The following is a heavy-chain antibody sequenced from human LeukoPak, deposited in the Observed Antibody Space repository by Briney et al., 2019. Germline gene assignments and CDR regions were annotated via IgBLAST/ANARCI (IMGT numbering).Heavy chain of an antibody. Sequence: PSETLSLTCTVSGVSLSTSCWSWIRQSPGRGLEWVGSRCDDGRDLYNPSLRSRVSRVTISVDASEKQFSLSLRSVTAADTAMYYCARTTRVTPDGRAEYFEDWGQGTLVIVSS. CDR2: RCDDGRD. CDR3: ARTTRVTPDGRAEYFED. D-gene: IGHD4-11*01. CDR1: GVSLSTSC. J-gene: IGHJ1*01. V-gene: IGHV4-59*03.